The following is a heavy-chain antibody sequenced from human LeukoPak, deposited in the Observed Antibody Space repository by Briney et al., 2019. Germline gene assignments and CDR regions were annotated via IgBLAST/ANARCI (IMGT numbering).Heavy chain of an antibody. V-gene: IGHV4-39*07. D-gene: IGHD4-23*01. CDR3: AAPHDYGGNSQFDY. J-gene: IGHJ4*02. CDR2: IYYSGST. Sequence: PSETLSLTCTVSGGSISSSSYYWGWIRQPPGKGLEWIGSIYYSGSTYYNPSLKSRVTISVDTSKNQFSLKLSSVTAADTAVYYCAAPHDYGGNSQFDYWGQGTLVTVSS. CDR1: GGSISSSSYY.